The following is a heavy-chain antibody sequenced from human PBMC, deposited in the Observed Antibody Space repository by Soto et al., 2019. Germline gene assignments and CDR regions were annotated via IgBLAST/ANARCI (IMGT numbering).Heavy chain of an antibody. CDR1: GFTFSSYA. V-gene: IGHV3-23*01. CDR3: AKDRGYYGSGSYSNWFDP. Sequence: PGGSLRLSCAASGFTFSSYAMSWVRQAPGKGLGWVSAISGSGGSTYYADSVKGRFTISRDNSKNTLYLQINSLRAEDTAVYYCAKDRGYYGSGSYSNWFDPWGQGTLVTVSS. D-gene: IGHD3-10*01. J-gene: IGHJ5*02. CDR2: ISGSGGST.